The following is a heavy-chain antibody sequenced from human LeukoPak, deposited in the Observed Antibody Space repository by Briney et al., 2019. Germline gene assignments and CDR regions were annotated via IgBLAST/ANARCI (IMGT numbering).Heavy chain of an antibody. V-gene: IGHV3-21*01. CDR2: ISSSSSYI. J-gene: IGHJ4*02. Sequence: GGSLRLSCAASGFTFSSYSMNWVRQAPGKGLEWVSSISSSSSYIYYADSVKGRFTISRDNAKNSLYLQMNSLRAEDTAVYYCARDVDYDFYFDYWGQGTLVTVSS. CDR1: GFTFSSYS. D-gene: IGHD3-3*01. CDR3: ARDVDYDFYFDY.